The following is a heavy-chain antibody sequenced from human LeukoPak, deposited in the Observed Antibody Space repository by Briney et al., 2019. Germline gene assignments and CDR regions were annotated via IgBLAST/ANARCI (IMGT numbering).Heavy chain of an antibody. Sequence: PGGSLRLSCAASGFTFSSYAMSWVRQAPGKGLEWVSAISGSGGSTYYADSVKGRFAISRDNSKNTLYLQMNSLKTEDTAVYYCTRPTTEPQDAFDIWGQGTMVTVSS. J-gene: IGHJ3*02. D-gene: IGHD1-14*01. CDR2: ISGSGGST. CDR1: GFTFSSYA. CDR3: TRPTTEPQDAFDI. V-gene: IGHV3-23*01.